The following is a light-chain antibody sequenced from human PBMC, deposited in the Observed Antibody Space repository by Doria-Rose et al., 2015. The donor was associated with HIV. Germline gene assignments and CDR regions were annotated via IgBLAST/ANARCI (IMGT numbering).Light chain of an antibody. J-gene: IGKJ2*01. V-gene: IGKV1-39*01. CDR2: AAS. CDR3: HQSFSTPPMFT. Sequence: WYLQKPGKAPELLIYAASSLQSGVPSRFSGSGSGTDFTLTISSLQPEDFGTYYCHQSFSTPPMFTFGQGTKVEIK.